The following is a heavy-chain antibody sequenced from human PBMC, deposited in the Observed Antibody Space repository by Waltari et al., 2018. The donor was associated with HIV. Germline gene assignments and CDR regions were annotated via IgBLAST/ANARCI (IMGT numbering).Heavy chain of an antibody. CDR3: TSEEDYGSGSHFDY. CDR1: GFTLNSVW. D-gene: IGHD3-10*01. J-gene: IGHJ4*02. V-gene: IGHV3-15*01. CDR2: RKTKGDSGAT. Sequence: EVQLVESGGDLLKPGGCLRLSCAASGFTLNSVWMSWVRQAPGKGLGWVGRRKTKGDSGATDYAAAGKGRFTISRDDSKNTVYLQMNSLKIEDTAVYYCTSEEDYGSGSHFDYWGQGTLVTVSS.